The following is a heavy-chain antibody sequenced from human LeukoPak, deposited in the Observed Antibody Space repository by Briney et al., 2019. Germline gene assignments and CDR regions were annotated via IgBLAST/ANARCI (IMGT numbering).Heavy chain of an antibody. Sequence: SETLSLTCTVSGGSISSYYWSWIRQPPGKGLEWIGYIYYSGSTNYKPSLKSRVTISVDTSKNQFSLKLSSVTAADTAVYYCASSTVTSYYYGMDVWGQGTTVTVSS. CDR1: GGSISSYY. J-gene: IGHJ6*02. CDR3: ASSTVTSYYYGMDV. D-gene: IGHD4-11*01. CDR2: IYYSGST. V-gene: IGHV4-59*01.